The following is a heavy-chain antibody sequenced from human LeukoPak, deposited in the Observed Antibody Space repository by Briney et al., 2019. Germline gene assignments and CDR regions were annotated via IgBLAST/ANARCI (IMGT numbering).Heavy chain of an antibody. Sequence: ASVKVSCKASGYTFTSYYMHWVRQAPGQGREGMGIINPSGGSTSYAQKFQGRVTMTRDTSTSTVYMELSSLSSEDTAVYYCASSLSKLPSDYWGQGTLVTVSS. J-gene: IGHJ4*02. CDR2: INPSGGST. CDR3: ASSLSKLPSDY. D-gene: IGHD2-15*01. CDR1: GYTFTSYY. V-gene: IGHV1-46*03.